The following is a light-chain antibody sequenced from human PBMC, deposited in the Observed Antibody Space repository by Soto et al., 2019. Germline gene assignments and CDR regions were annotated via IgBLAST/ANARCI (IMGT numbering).Light chain of an antibody. CDR3: QPDNNWLF. J-gene: IGKJ4*01. Sequence: EIVITQSPATLSVSPGERATLSCRASQSVSSNLAWYQQKPGQAPRLLIYGASTRATGIPARFSGSGSGTEFTLTISSLQSEDFAVYYCQPDNNWLFFGGGTKVEI. V-gene: IGKV3-15*01. CDR1: QSVSSN. CDR2: GAS.